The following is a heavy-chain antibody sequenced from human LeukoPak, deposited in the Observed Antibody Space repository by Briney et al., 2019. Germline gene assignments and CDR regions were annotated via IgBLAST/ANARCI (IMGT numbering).Heavy chain of an antibody. CDR2: LGRSGENR. Sequence: GGSLRLSCAASGFTFTDYSMSWVRQAPGKGLEWVSGLGRSGENRYYATSVRGRFSISRDNSKDTVYLQMNSLRAEDTAIYYCVKQVSCDTTTCYSGMPPDYWGQGTLVTVSS. CDR1: GFTFTDYS. D-gene: IGHD2/OR15-2a*01. CDR3: VKQVSCDTTTCYSGMPPDY. J-gene: IGHJ4*02. V-gene: IGHV3-23*01.